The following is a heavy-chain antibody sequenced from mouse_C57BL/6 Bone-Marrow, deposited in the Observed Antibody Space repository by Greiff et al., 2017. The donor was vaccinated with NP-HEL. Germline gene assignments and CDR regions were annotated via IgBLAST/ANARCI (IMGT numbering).Heavy chain of an antibody. CDR2: IDPNSGGT. CDR3: ARDRLLLRGFAY. J-gene: IGHJ3*01. D-gene: IGHD1-2*01. Sequence: VQLQQPGAELVKPGASVKLSCTASGYPFTSYWMHWVKQRPGRGIAWIGRIDPNSGGTKYNEKFKSKGTLTVDKPSSAAYMQLSSLTSEDSAVYYCARDRLLLRGFAYWGQGTLVTVSA. V-gene: IGHV1-72*01. CDR1: GYPFTSYW.